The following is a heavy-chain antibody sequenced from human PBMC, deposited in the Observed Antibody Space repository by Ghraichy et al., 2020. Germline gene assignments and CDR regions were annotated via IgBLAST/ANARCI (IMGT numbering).Heavy chain of an antibody. V-gene: IGHV3-74*01. D-gene: IGHD4-17*01. J-gene: IGHJ4*02. CDR2: INSDGSKT. CDR1: GFNFSSYW. Sequence: ETLSLTCAASGFNFSSYWMHWVRQVPGKGLVWVSRINSDGSKTYYADSVKGRFTISRDNAKNTLYLQMSSLRAEDTALYYCARPMTATVTAFRYWGQGSLVTVSS. CDR3: ARPMTATVTAFRY.